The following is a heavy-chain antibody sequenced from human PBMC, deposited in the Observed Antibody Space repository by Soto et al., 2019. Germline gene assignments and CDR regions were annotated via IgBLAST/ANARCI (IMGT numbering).Heavy chain of an antibody. Sequence: QVQLVQSGAEVRKPGASVKVSCKASGYIFTNYAISWVRQAPGQGPEWMGWISGYNGDTNTHYSQKFQGRLTMTTDMSKTTAYMELRSLTSDDTAVYYCARDIDVWTGYFFDNWGQGTLVTVSS. J-gene: IGHJ4*02. V-gene: IGHV1-18*01. D-gene: IGHD3-3*01. CDR2: ISGYNGDTNT. CDR1: GYIFTNYA. CDR3: ARDIDVWTGYFFDN.